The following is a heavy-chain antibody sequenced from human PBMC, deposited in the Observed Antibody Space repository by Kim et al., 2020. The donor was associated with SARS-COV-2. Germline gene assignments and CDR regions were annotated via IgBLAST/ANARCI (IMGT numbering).Heavy chain of an antibody. Sequence: GESLKISCATAGFTFSGSAIHWVRQASGKGLEWVGSIRSKANDHAKDYAPLVKGRFTFSRNDSQSTAYLQMNSLETDDTAVYYCITIIGVVYKWGQGTLVSVSS. D-gene: IGHD3-3*01. J-gene: IGHJ4*02. CDR3: ITIIGVVYK. CDR2: IRSKANDHAK. CDR1: GFTFSGSA. V-gene: IGHV3-73*01.